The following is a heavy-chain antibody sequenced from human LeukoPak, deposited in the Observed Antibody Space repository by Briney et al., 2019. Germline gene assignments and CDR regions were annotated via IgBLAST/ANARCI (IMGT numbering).Heavy chain of an antibody. J-gene: IGHJ4*02. CDR2: ISPNGGST. CDR3: AKVWSYGLGAYVRCDN. CDR1: GFTFSSHG. D-gene: IGHD3-10*01. V-gene: IGHV3-23*01. Sequence: GGSLRLSCAASGFTFSSHGMSWVRQGPGKGLEWVSAISPNGGSTYYADSVKGRFTIPRDNSKNTLYLQMNSLRAEDTAVYFCAKVWSYGLGAYVRCDNWGQRTLVTVSS.